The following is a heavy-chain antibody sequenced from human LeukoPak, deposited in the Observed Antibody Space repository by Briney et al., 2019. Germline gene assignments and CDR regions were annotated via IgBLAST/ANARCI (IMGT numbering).Heavy chain of an antibody. J-gene: IGHJ4*02. D-gene: IGHD2-21*01. CDR2: IYHSGST. V-gene: IGHV4-38-2*02. CDR3: ARDGCDSWWGYNIDY. Sequence: SETLSLTCTVSGYSISSGYYWGWIRQPPGKGLEWIGSIYHSGSTYYNPSLKSRVTISVDTSKNQFSLRLSSVTAADTAVYYCARDGCDSWWGYNIDYWGQGTLVTVSS. CDR1: GYSISSGYY.